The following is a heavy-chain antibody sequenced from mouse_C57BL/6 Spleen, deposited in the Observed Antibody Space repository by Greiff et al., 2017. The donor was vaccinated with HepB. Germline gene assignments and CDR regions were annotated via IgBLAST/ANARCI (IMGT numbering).Heavy chain of an antibody. CDR3: ARHGYLDY. J-gene: IGHJ2*01. CDR1: GFTFSSYG. CDR2: ISSGGSYT. Sequence: DVKLVESGGDLVKPGGSLKLSCAASGFTFSSYGMSWVRQTPDKRLEWVATISSGGSYTYYPDSVKGRFTISRDNAKNTLYLRMSSRKSEDTAMYYCARHGYLDYWGQGTTLTVSS. V-gene: IGHV5-6*02.